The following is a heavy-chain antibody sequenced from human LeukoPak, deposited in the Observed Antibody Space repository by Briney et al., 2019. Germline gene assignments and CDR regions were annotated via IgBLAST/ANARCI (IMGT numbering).Heavy chain of an antibody. CDR3: ARHRGSGYPYFDY. D-gene: IGHD3-22*01. CDR1: GGSIKNYS. CDR2: IYYSGST. J-gene: IGHJ4*02. Sequence: SETLSLTCTVSGGSIKNYSWSWIRKPPGKGLEWIGYIYYSGSTNYNPSLKSRVTISVDTSKNQFSLNLSSLTAADTAVYYCARHRGSGYPYFDYWGQGTLVTVSS. V-gene: IGHV4-59*13.